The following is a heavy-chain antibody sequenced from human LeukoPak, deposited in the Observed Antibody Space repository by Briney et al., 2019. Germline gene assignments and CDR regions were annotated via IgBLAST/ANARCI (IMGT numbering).Heavy chain of an antibody. CDR3: ARSPREYCSSPSCYLNWFDP. D-gene: IGHD2-2*01. CDR1: GGTFSSYA. J-gene: IGHJ5*02. V-gene: IGHV1-69*13. Sequence: SVKVSCKASGGTFSSYAISWVRQAPGQGLEWMGGIIPIFGTANYAQKFQGRVTITADESTSTAYMELSSLRSEDTAVYYCARSPREYCSSPSCYLNWFDPWGRGTLVTVSS. CDR2: IIPIFGTA.